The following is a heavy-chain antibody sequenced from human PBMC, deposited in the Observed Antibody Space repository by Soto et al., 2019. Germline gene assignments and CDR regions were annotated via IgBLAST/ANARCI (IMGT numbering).Heavy chain of an antibody. CDR1: GYTFTSYG. J-gene: IGHJ4*02. CDR3: ARVRDTMVRGATLDFDY. V-gene: IGHV1-18*01. CDR2: ISAYNGNT. Sequence: QVQLVQSGAEVKKPGASVKVSCKASGYTFTSYGIIWVRQAPGQGLEWMGWISAYNGNTNYAQKVQGRVTMTTDASTSTAYMELRSLRSDDTAVYYCARVRDTMVRGATLDFDYWGQGSLVTVSS. D-gene: IGHD3-10*01.